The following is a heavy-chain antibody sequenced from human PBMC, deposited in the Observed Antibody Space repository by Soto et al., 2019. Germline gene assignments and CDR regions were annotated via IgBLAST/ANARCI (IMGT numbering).Heavy chain of an antibody. CDR2: IYYSGRN. J-gene: IGHJ4*02. CDR1: GDSISSGGYY. D-gene: IGHD2-15*01. V-gene: IGHV4-39*01. CDR3: ARHTPAISISDH. Sequence: SETLSLTCSVSGDSISSGGYYYSWIRQYPGKGLEWIGYIYYSGRNSYNPSLESRVTISVDTSKNQFSLKLSSVTAADTAVYYCARHTPAISISDHWGQGTLVTVSS.